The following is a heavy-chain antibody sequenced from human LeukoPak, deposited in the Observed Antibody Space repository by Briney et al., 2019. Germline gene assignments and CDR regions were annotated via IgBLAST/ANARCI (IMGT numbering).Heavy chain of an antibody. J-gene: IGHJ4*02. CDR3: ARGGYSSSWYHFDY. CDR1: GFTVSSNY. CDR2: IYSGGTT. Sequence: GGSLRLSCAASGFTVSSNYMSWVRQAPGKGLEWVSVIYSGGTTNYADSVKGRFTISRDNSKNTLFLQMNSLGAEDTAVYYCARGGYSSSWYHFDYWGQGTLVTVSS. D-gene: IGHD6-13*01. V-gene: IGHV3-53*01.